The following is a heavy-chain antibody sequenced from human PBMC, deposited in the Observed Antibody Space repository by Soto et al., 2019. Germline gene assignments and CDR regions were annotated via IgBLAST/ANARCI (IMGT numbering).Heavy chain of an antibody. CDR3: TKGATRPFDS. J-gene: IGHJ4*02. V-gene: IGHV5-51*01. Sequence: PGESLKISCQGTGYRFSSSWIGWVRQKPGKALEWLGNVYPSYSDVRYSPAFEGQVTISADNSINTAYFQLLNLKASNTAIYYCTKGATRPFDSLGQGARVAVSS. CDR2: VYPSYSDV. CDR1: GYRFSSSW. D-gene: IGHD3-16*01.